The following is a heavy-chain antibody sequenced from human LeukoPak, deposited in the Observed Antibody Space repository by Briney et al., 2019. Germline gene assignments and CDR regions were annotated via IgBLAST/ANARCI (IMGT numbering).Heavy chain of an antibody. CDR1: GFTFSSYE. CDR2: ISSSGSTI. CDR3: AELGITMIGGV. Sequence: GGSLRLSCAASGFTFSSYEMNWVRQAPGKGLEWGSYISSSGSTIYYADSVKVRFTISRDNAKNSLYLQINRLRAEDTSVYYCAELGITMIGGVWGKGTTVTISS. J-gene: IGHJ6*04. D-gene: IGHD3-10*02. V-gene: IGHV3-48*03.